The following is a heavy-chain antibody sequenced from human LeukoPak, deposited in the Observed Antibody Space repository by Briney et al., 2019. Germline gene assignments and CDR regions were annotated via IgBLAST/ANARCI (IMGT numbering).Heavy chain of an antibody. CDR3: AKDPTELGYCSSTSCYGLFDY. D-gene: IGHD2-2*01. J-gene: IGHJ4*02. CDR1: GFTFSSYG. Sequence: GVSLRLSCAASGFTFSSYGMHWVRQAPGKGLEWVAVISYDGSNKYYADSVKGRFTISRDNSKNTLYLQMNSLRAEDTAVYYCAKDPTELGYCSSTSCYGLFDYWGQGTLVTVSS. V-gene: IGHV3-30*18. CDR2: ISYDGSNK.